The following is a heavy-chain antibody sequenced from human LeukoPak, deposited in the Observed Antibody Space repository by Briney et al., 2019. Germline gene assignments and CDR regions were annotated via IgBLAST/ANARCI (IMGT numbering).Heavy chain of an antibody. CDR2: INPNSGGT. CDR3: ARDLNGGNLGYYFDY. Sequence: ASVKVSCXASGYTFTGYYMHWVRQAPGQGLEWMGWINPNSGGTNYAQKFQGRVTMTRDTSISTAYMELSRLRSDDTAVYYCARDLNGGNLGYYFDYWGQGTLVTVSS. CDR1: GYTFTGYY. J-gene: IGHJ4*02. V-gene: IGHV1-2*02. D-gene: IGHD4-23*01.